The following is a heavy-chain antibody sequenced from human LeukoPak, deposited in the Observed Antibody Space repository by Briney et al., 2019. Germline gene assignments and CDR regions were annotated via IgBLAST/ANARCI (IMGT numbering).Heavy chain of an antibody. J-gene: IGHJ5*02. CDR3: AKHEGAVAGTFWFDP. Sequence: PGGSLRLSCAASGFIFSSYGMHWVRQVPGKGLEWVTFIQYDGSNKYYADSVKGRCTISRDNSKNTMYLQMNSLRAEDTAVYYCAKHEGAVAGTFWFDPWGQGTLVTVSS. D-gene: IGHD6-19*01. V-gene: IGHV3-30*02. CDR2: IQYDGSNK. CDR1: GFIFSSYG.